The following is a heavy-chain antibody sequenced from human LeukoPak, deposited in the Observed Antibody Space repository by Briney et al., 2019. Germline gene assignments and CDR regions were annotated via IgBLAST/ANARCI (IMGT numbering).Heavy chain of an antibody. CDR2: INPHSGGT. D-gene: IGHD2-21*02. Sequence: ASVKVSCKASGFTFTGYYIHWVRQAPGQGLKWMGYINPHSGGTNSPQKFQGRVTMTTDTSISAAYMELSSLISVDTAMYYCVREGNELLSKNFDYWGQGTLVTVSS. CDR3: VREGNELLSKNFDY. CDR1: GFTFTGYY. J-gene: IGHJ4*02. V-gene: IGHV1-2*02.